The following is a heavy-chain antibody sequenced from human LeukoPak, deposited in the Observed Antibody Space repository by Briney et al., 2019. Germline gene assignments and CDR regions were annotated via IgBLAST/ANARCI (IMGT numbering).Heavy chain of an antibody. V-gene: IGHV3-30*02. CDR1: GFTFSSYG. J-gene: IGHJ2*01. CDR3: ARSSSSWTNWYFDL. Sequence: GGSLRLSCAASGFTFSSYGMHWVRQAPGKGLEWVAFIRYDGSNKYYADSVKGRFTISRDNSENTLYLQMNSLRAEDTAVYYCARSSSSWTNWYFDLWGRGTLVTVSS. CDR2: IRYDGSNK. D-gene: IGHD6-13*01.